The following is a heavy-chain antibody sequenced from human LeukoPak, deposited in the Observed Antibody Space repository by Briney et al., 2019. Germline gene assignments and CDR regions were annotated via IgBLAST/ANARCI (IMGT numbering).Heavy chain of an antibody. V-gene: IGHV3-23*01. CDR1: GVTSIAYA. J-gene: IGHJ6*02. CDR3: ARNQQLGGHSYYYYGMDV. CDR2: ISGGGVTT. Sequence: GGSLRLSCVGSGVTSIAYALTWARQAPGKGLEWVSGISGGGVTTYYADSVKGRFTISRDNSKNTLYLQMNSLRADDTAIYYCARNQQLGGHSYYYYGMDVWGQGTTVTVSS. D-gene: IGHD3-16*01.